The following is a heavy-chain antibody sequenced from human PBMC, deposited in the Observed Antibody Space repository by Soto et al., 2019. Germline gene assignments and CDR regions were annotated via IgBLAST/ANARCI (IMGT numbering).Heavy chain of an antibody. CDR3: AREGPVTHYYYSTMDV. CDR1: GFTFISYA. V-gene: IGHV3-30-3*01. Sequence: GSLRLSCAASGFTFISYAMHWVRQAPGKGLEWVAVISYDGSNKYYADSVKGRFTISRDNSKNTLYLQMNSLRAEDTAVYYCAREGPVTHYYYSTMDVWGQGTTVTVSS. D-gene: IGHD4-4*01. CDR2: ISYDGSNK. J-gene: IGHJ6*02.